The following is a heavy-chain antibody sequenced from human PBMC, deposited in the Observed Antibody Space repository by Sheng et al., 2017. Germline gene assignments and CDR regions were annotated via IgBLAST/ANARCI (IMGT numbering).Heavy chain of an antibody. Sequence: QVQLVQSGAEVKKPGASVKVSCKASGYAFTGYNLHWVRQAPGQGLEWMGWIKSNSGVTNYAQEFQGRVTMTRDTSISTAYMELSRLTSDDTAVYYCARWTGTTAVIPGYWGQGTLVTVSS. D-gene: IGHD3-10*01. CDR1: GYAFTGYN. CDR3: ARWTGTTAVIPGY. V-gene: IGHV1-2*02. CDR2: IKSNSGVT. J-gene: IGHJ4*02.